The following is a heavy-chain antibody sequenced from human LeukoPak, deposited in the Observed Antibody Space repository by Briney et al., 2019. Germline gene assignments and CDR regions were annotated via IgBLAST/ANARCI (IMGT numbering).Heavy chain of an antibody. CDR1: GYTFSSYA. CDR2: ISGSGGST. CDR3: WERWVHCSGGSCYDGFDY. J-gene: IGHJ4*02. Sequence: GASLRLSCAASGYTFSSYAMNWVRQAPGKGLEWVSAISGSGGSTYYADSVKGRFTISRDNSKNTLYLQMNSLRAEDTTVYYCWERWVHCSGGSCYDGFDYWGQGTLVTVSS. D-gene: IGHD2-15*01. V-gene: IGHV3-23*01.